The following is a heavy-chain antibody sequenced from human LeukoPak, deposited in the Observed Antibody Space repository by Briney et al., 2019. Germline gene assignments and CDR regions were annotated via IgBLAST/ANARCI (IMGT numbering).Heavy chain of an antibody. V-gene: IGHV5-51*01. D-gene: IGHD1-26*01. Sequence: GESLKISCKGSGYSFSNYWIGWMRQMPGKGLEWMGIIYPADSDTRYSPSFQGQVTISADKSISTAYLQWSTLKASDTAMYYCASRSGVGAIDAFDICGQGTMVTVSS. CDR1: GYSFSNYW. CDR3: ASRSGVGAIDAFDI. J-gene: IGHJ3*02. CDR2: IYPADSDT.